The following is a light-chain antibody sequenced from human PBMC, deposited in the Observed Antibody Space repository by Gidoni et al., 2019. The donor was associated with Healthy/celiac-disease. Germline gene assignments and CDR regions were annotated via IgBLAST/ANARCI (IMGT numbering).Light chain of an antibody. CDR2: AAS. J-gene: IGKJ4*01. CDR3: QQSYSTLLT. Sequence: DIQMTQSPPSLSASVGDRVTITCRASQSISSYLNWYQQKPGKAPKLLIYAASSLQSGVPSRFSGSGSGTDFTLTISSLQPEDFATYYCQQSYSTLLTFGGETKVEIK. CDR1: QSISSY. V-gene: IGKV1-39*01.